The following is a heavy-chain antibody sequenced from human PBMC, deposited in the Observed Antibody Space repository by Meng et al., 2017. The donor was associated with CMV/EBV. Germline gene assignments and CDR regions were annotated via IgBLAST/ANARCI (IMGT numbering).Heavy chain of an antibody. D-gene: IGHD3-3*01. CDR3: ARHVYDFWSGHPDAFDI. CDR1: GGSISSSSYY. V-gene: IGHV4-39*01. Sequence: SETLSLTCTVSGGSISSSSYYWGWIRQPPGKGLEWIGSIYYSGSTYYNPSLKSRVTISVDTSKNQFSLKLSSETAADTAVYYCARHVYDFWSGHPDAFDIWGQGTMVTVSS. CDR2: IYYSGST. J-gene: IGHJ3*02.